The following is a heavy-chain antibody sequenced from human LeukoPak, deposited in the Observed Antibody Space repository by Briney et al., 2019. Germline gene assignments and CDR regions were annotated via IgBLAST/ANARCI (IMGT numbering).Heavy chain of an antibody. D-gene: IGHD2-15*01. CDR1: GGSISSYY. Sequence: SETLSLTCTVSGGSISSYYWSWIRQPPGKGLEWIGYIYYSGSTNYNPSLKSRVTISVDTSKNQFSLKLSSVTAADTAVYYCASEGYCSGGSCYSGAFDIWGQGTMVAASS. J-gene: IGHJ3*02. CDR3: ASEGYCSGGSCYSGAFDI. V-gene: IGHV4-59*01. CDR2: IYYSGST.